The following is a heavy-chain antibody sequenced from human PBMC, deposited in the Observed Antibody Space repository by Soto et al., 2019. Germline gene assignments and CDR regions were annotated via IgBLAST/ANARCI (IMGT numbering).Heavy chain of an antibody. Sequence: QVQLVESGGGVVQPGRSLRLSYAVSGFTVSSYGMHWVRQAPGKGLEWVAVISRAGGTKFYADSVKGRFTISKDNSRNTLILEMNSLRGDDIAVYYCSGEVASGYWGQGSLVTVSS. CDR1: GFTVSSYG. J-gene: IGHJ4*02. CDR3: SGEVASGY. CDR2: ISRAGGTK. V-gene: IGHV3-30*03. D-gene: IGHD2-21*01.